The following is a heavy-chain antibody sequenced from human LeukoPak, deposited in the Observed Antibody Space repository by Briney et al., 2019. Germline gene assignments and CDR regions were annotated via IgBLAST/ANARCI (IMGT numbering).Heavy chain of an antibody. CDR2: IYYSGST. V-gene: IGHV4-39*07. CDR3: AVPYDSSGYYAFDI. J-gene: IGHJ3*02. D-gene: IGHD3-22*01. Sequence: SETLSLTCTVSGGSISSSSYSWGWIRQPPGKGLEWIGSIYYSGSTNYNPSLKSRVTISVDTSKNQFSLKLSSVTAADTAVYYCAVPYDSSGYYAFDIWGQGTMVTVSS. CDR1: GGSISSSSYS.